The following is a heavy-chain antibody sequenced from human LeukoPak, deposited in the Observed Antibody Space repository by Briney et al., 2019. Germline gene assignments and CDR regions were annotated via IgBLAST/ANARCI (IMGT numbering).Heavy chain of an antibody. CDR2: TYSSGST. Sequence: SETLSLTCTVSGDSVSGYYWSWIRQPPGKGWESIGYTYSSGSTTYNPSLKSRVTISLDTSKNQFSLKLTPVTAADTAAYHCARGANHGDSGLDVFDIWGQGTMVTVSS. CDR3: ARGANHGDSGLDVFDI. D-gene: IGHD4-17*01. J-gene: IGHJ3*02. CDR1: GDSVSGYY. V-gene: IGHV4-59*02.